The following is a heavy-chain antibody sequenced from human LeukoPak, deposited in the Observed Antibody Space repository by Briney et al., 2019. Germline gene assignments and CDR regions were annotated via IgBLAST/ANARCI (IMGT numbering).Heavy chain of an antibody. V-gene: IGHV4-4*07. CDR3: GRQGYTASYYFLDY. J-gene: IGHJ4*02. CDR1: SGSISSYY. CDR2: IYTTGTT. Sequence: SETLSLTCTVSSGSISSYYWGWVRQPPGKGLEWIGRIYTTGTTHYNPSLKSRVTMSVDTSTNQFSLNLTSMTAADTAVYYCGRQGYTASYYFLDYWSQGTLVTVS. D-gene: IGHD1-26*01.